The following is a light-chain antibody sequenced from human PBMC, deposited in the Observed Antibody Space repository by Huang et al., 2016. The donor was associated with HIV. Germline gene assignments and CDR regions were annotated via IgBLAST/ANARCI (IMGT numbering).Light chain of an antibody. CDR3: QQYNNWPPLIT. CDR1: QSVSSN. J-gene: IGKJ5*01. CDR2: GAS. V-gene: IGKV3-15*01. Sequence: EIVMTQSPATLSVSPGERVTLSCRASQSVSSNLARYQQKPGQAPRLLLYGASTRATCIPARFSGSGSGTEFTLTISSLQSEDFAVYYCQQYNNWPPLITFGQGTRLEIK.